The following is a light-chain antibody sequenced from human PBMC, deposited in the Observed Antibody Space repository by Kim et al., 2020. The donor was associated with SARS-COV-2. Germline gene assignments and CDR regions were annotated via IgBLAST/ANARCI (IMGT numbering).Light chain of an antibody. J-gene: IGLJ3*02. Sequence: RVTFSCSRNSSNSETSTVNCDRHRPGTAPKLLIYSNTQRPSGVPGRFSGSKSGTSASLAISGLQSEDEADYYCAAWDDSLNGPVFGGGTQLTVL. V-gene: IGLV1-44*01. CDR3: AAWDDSLNGPV. CDR2: SNT. CDR1: SSNSETST.